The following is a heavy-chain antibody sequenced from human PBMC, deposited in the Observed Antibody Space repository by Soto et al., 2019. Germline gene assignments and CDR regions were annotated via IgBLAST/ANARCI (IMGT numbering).Heavy chain of an antibody. V-gene: IGHV3-33*01. J-gene: IGHJ4*02. CDR3: ARDLPHGLTGDSSGLGSDY. CDR2: IWYDGSNK. CDR1: GFTFSSYG. Sequence: QVQLVESGGGVVQPGRSLRPSCAASGFTFSSYGMHWVRQAPGKGLEWVAVIWYDGSNKYYADSVKGRFTISRDNSKNTLYLQMNSLRAEDTAVYYCARDLPHGLTGDSSGLGSDYWGQGTLVTVSS. D-gene: IGHD3-22*01.